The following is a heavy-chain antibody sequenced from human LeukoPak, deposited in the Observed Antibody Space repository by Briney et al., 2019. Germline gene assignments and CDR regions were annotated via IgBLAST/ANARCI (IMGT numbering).Heavy chain of an antibody. D-gene: IGHD4-17*01. CDR1: GFTFSSYA. J-gene: IGHJ4*02. CDR3: ARGGDYVPFDY. CDR2: ISGSGGST. V-gene: IGHV3-23*01. Sequence: GGSLRLSCAASGFTFSSYAMSWVRQAPGKGLEWVSAISGSGGSTYYADSVKGRFTISRDNAKNSLYLQMNSLRAEDTAVYYCARGGDYVPFDYWGQGTLVTVSS.